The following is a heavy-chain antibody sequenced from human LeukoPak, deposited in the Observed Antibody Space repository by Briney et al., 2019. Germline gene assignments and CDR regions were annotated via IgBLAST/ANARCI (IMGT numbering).Heavy chain of an antibody. CDR3: ARSYSSSRGTFDY. CDR2: ISGSGGST. V-gene: IGHV3-23*01. D-gene: IGHD6-6*01. J-gene: IGHJ4*02. Sequence: GGSLRLSCAASGFTFSSYAMSWVRQAPRKGLEWVSAISGSGGSTYYADSVKGRFTISRDNAKNSLYLQMNSLRAEDTAVYYCARSYSSSRGTFDYWGQGTLVTVSS. CDR1: GFTFSSYA.